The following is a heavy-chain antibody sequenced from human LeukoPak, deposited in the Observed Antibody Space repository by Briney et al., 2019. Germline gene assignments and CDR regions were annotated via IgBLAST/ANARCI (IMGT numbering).Heavy chain of an antibody. Sequence: PSETLSLTCTVSGGSISSGSYYWRWIRQPAGKGLKWIGRIYTSGSTNYNPSLKSRVTISVDTSKNQFSLKLSSVTAADTAVYYCARDRYSYGLGDAFDIWGQGTMVTVSS. CDR3: ARDRYSYGLGDAFDI. CDR1: GGSISSGSYY. V-gene: IGHV4-61*02. J-gene: IGHJ3*02. D-gene: IGHD5-18*01. CDR2: IYTSGST.